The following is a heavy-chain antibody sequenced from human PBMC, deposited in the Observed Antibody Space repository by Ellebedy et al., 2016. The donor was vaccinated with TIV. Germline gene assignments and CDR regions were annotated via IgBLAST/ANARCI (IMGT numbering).Heavy chain of an antibody. V-gene: IGHV3-11*04. CDR2: ISSSGTTI. Sequence: PGGSLRLSCAASAFTFSDYYMSWIRQAPGKGLEWVSSISSSGTTIYYADSVKGRFTISRDNAKNSLFLQMNSLRVEDTAVYYCARETPNRAFDIWGQGAMVTVSS. CDR3: ARETPNRAFDI. J-gene: IGHJ3*02. D-gene: IGHD1-14*01. CDR1: AFTFSDYY.